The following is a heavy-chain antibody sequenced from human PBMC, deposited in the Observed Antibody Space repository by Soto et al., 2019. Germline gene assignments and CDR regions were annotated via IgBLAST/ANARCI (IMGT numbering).Heavy chain of an antibody. CDR3: ARHEVAGTIDY. D-gene: IGHD6-19*01. CDR1: GGSISSYY. J-gene: IGHJ4*02. Sequence: SETLSLTCTVSGGSISSYYWSWIRQPPGKGLEWIGYIYYSGSTNYNPSLKSRVTISVDTSKNQLSLKLSSVTAADTAVYYCARHEVAGTIDYWGQGTLVTAPQ. CDR2: IYYSGST. V-gene: IGHV4-59*08.